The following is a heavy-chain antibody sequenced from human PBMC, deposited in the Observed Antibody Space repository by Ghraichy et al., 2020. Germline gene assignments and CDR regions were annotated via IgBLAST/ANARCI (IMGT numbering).Heavy chain of an antibody. J-gene: IGHJ4*02. D-gene: IGHD3-22*01. CDR1: GFSLSTSGVG. Sequence: SGPTLVKPTQTLTLTCNFSGFSLSTSGVGVGWIRQPPGKALEWLALIYWNDDKRYSPSLKSRLTITKDTSKNQVVLTMTNMDPVDTATYYCARTRIYYDSSGYQNYFDYWGQGTLVTVSS. CDR3: ARTRIYYDSSGYQNYFDY. CDR2: IYWNDDK. V-gene: IGHV2-5*01.